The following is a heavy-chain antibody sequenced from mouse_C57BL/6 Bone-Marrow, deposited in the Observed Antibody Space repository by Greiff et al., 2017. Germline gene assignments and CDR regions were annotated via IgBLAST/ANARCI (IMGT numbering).Heavy chain of an antibody. Sequence: EVQLQESGPELVKPGASVKMSCKASGYTFTDYNMHWVKQSHGKSLEWIGYINPNNGGTSYNQKFKGKATLTVNKSSSTAYMELRSLTSEDSAVYYCASRDTTAEVYFDYWGQGTTLTVAS. CDR1: GYTFTDYN. CDR2: INPNNGGT. CDR3: ASRDTTAEVYFDY. D-gene: IGHD1-2*01. J-gene: IGHJ2*01. V-gene: IGHV1-22*01.